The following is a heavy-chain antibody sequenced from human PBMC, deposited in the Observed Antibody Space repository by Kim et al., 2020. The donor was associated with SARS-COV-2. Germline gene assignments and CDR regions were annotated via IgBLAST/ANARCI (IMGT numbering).Heavy chain of an antibody. Sequence: ASVKVSCKASGYTFSSYGLHWVRQAPGQRPEWMGWINGDNGNTKYSQNFQGRVTITRDTAATTSYMELSSLRSEDTAVYYCATLTAHLQVYHMDVWGQGTTVIVSS. D-gene: IGHD5-18*01. V-gene: IGHV1-3*01. CDR3: ATLTAHLQVYHMDV. J-gene: IGHJ6*02. CDR2: INGDNGNT. CDR1: GYTFSSYG.